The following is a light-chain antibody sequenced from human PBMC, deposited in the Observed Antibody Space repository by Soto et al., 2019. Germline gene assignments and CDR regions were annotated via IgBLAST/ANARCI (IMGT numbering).Light chain of an antibody. J-gene: IGKJ1*01. V-gene: IGKV3D-20*01. Sequence: VMTQSPATLSVSPGDRAIISCRASHSVNSNLAWYQQRPGQPPRLLIYDASTRASDVPGRFSGSRSGREFTLTISRLEPEDFAVYYCQQYGSSPWTFGQGTKVDIK. CDR2: DAS. CDR3: QQYGSSPWT. CDR1: HSVNSN.